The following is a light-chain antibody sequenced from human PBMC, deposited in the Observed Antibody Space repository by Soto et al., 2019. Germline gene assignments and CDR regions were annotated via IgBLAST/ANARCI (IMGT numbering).Light chain of an antibody. CDR1: QSGFSS. Sequence: EIVMTQSPATLSVSVGARVTLSCRASQSGFSSLAWYHQKPGQAPSLLIYGAATRPIDIPARFSGSGSGTEFTLTISRLQSEDFAVDYGQQYHSWPAFGRGTRVEIK. CDR3: QQYHSWPA. V-gene: IGKV3-15*01. J-gene: IGKJ4*02. CDR2: GAA.